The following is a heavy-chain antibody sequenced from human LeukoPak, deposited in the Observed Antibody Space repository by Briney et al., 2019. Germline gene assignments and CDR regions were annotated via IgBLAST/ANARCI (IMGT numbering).Heavy chain of an antibody. V-gene: IGHV3-74*01. CDR1: GFTFTSYW. Sequence: PGGSLRLSCAASGFTFTSYWMHWVRQGPGKGLVWVSNINPDGSTTNYADSVKGRFTISRDNAKNTLYLQMNSLRADDTAMYYCARSSRGVMTKIDSWGQGTLVTVSS. CDR3: ARSSRGVMTKIDS. D-gene: IGHD3-16*01. CDR2: INPDGSTT. J-gene: IGHJ4*02.